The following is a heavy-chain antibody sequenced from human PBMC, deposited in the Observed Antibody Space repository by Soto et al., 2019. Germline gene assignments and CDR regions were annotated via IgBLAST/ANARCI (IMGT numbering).Heavy chain of an antibody. Sequence: GESLKISCKASGYSFTTHWIGWVRQMPGKGLEWVGFIYAGSSETRYRPSFQGQVTISADRSTSTAYIQWSSLKTSDTAMYYCATNFGYTTRWKNWGQGTLVTVSS. J-gene: IGHJ4*02. CDR3: ATNFGYTTRWKN. CDR2: IYAGSSET. V-gene: IGHV5-51*01. D-gene: IGHD3-16*02. CDR1: GYSFTTHW.